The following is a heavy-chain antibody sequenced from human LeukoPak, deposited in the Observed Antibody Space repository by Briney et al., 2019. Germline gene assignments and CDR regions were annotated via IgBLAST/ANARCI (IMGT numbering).Heavy chain of an antibody. J-gene: IGHJ4*02. CDR2: IKKDGTEK. Sequence: GGSLRLSCEASGFIFRNYWMIWVRQAPGRGLEWVANIKKDGTEKYYVDSVKGRFTISRGNAKNSLYLQLNSLSAEDTAIYYCARDLGYFDSWGQGVLVTVSP. CDR1: GFIFRNYW. V-gene: IGHV3-7*05. CDR3: ARDLGYFDS. D-gene: IGHD3-16*01.